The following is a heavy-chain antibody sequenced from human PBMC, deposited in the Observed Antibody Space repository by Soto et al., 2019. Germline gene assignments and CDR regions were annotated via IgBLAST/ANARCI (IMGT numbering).Heavy chain of an antibody. J-gene: IGHJ3*02. CDR1: GYTFTSYA. CDR3: ATRSSLRPFDI. V-gene: IGHV1-69*13. CDR2: IIPIFGTA. Sequence: SVKVSCKASGYTFTSYAISWVRQAPGQGLEWMGGIIPIFGTANYAQKFQGRVTITADESTSTAYMELSSLRSEDTAVYYCATRSSLRPFDIWGQGTMVTVSS. D-gene: IGHD1-26*01.